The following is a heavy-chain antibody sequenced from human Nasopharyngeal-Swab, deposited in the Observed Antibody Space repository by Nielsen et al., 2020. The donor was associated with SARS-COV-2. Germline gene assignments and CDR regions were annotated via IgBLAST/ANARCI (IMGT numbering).Heavy chain of an antibody. D-gene: IGHD2-2*01. CDR3: ASAIVVVGYGMDV. CDR1: GFTFSSYS. J-gene: IGHJ6*02. V-gene: IGHV3-21*01. Sequence: GGSLRLSCAASGFTFSSYSMNWVRQAPGKGLEWVSSISSSSSYIYYADSMKGRFTISRDNAKNSLYLQMSSLRAEDTAVYYCASAIVVVGYGMDVWGQGTTVTVSS. CDR2: ISSSSSYI.